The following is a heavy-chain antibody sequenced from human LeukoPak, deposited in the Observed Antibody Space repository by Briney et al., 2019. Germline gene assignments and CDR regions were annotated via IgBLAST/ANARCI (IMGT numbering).Heavy chain of an antibody. CDR1: GFTPTNYW. Sequence: GRSLTLSRPPAGFTPTNYWTNWVRQAPGGGREWVANIKQLGSETSFVVVVIGIFTISRDKAKYSVYLQMNSLRGEDTAVYYCARAYYNASSGYYFVGASPFDCWGEGTLVTVSS. CDR3: ARAYYNASSGYYFVGASPFDC. V-gene: IGHV3-7*01. D-gene: IGHD3-22*01. J-gene: IGHJ5*01. CDR2: IKQLGSET.